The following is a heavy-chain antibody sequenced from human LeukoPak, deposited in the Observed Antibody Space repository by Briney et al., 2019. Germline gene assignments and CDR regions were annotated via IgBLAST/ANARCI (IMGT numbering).Heavy chain of an antibody. Sequence: GGSLRLSCSASGFTFSNYAMHWVRQAPGKGLEWVAVIWYDGSNKYYADSVKGRFTISRDNSKNTLYLQMNSLRAEDTAVYYCAREKVTANTIDYWGQGTLVTVSS. CDR1: GFTFSNYA. CDR3: AREKVTANTIDY. CDR2: IWYDGSNK. V-gene: IGHV3-33*08. D-gene: IGHD2-21*02. J-gene: IGHJ4*02.